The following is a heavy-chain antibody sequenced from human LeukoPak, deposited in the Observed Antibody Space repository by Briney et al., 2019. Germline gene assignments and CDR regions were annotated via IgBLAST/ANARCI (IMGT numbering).Heavy chain of an antibody. CDR3: ARRKGVRGYPDY. CDR1: GGSISSGSYY. V-gene: IGHV4-39*07. Sequence: SETLSLTCTVSGGSISSGSYYWSWIRQPPGKGLEWIGEINHSGSTNYNPSLKSRVTISVDTSKNQFSLKLSSVTAADTAVYYCARRKGVRGYPDYWGQGTLVAVSS. D-gene: IGHD3-3*01. CDR2: INHSGST. J-gene: IGHJ4*02.